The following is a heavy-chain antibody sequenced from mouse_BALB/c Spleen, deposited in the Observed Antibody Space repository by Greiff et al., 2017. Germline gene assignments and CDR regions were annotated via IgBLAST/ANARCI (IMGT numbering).Heavy chain of an antibody. CDR1: GFSLTSYG. D-gene: IGHD6-1*01. Sequence: VKLMESGPGLVQPSQSLSITCTVSGFSLTSYGVHWVRPSPGKGLEWLGVIWSGGSTDYNAAFISRLSISKDNSKSQVFFKMNSLQADDTAIYYCARKAFYAMDYWGQGTSVTVSP. CDR2: IWSGGST. V-gene: IGHV2-4-1*01. CDR3: ARKAFYAMDY. J-gene: IGHJ4*01.